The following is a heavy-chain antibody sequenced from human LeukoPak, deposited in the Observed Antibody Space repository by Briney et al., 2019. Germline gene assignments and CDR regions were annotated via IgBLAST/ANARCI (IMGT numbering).Heavy chain of an antibody. CDR1: GFTFSTYT. CDR3: ARVSGTWTFDY. Sequence: GGSLRLSCAASGFTFSTYTMNWVRQAPGKGLEWVSSITGSSSFIYYADSVKGRFTISRDNAKNSLYLQMNSLRAGDTAVYYCARVSGTWTFDYWGQGTLVTVSS. D-gene: IGHD3/OR15-3a*01. CDR2: ITGSSSFI. J-gene: IGHJ4*02. V-gene: IGHV3-21*01.